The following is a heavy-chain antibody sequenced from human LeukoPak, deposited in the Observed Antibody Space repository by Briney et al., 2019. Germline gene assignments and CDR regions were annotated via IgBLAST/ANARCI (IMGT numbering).Heavy chain of an antibody. CDR2: INSDGSST. CDR1: GFTFSIYW. D-gene: IGHD5-18*01. CDR3: ARYIYGWYFDY. J-gene: IGHJ4*02. Sequence: PGGSLRLSCAASGFTFSIYWMHWVRQAPGKGLVWVSRINSDGSSTSYADSVKGRFTISRDTAKNTLYLQMNSLRVEDTAVYYCARYIYGWYFDYWGQGTLVTVSS. V-gene: IGHV3-74*01.